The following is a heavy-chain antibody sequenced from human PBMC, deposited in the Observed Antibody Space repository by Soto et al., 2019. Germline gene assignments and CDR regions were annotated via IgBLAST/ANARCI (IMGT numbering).Heavy chain of an antibody. J-gene: IGHJ4*02. CDR3: ARVPESSWPSPYYFHY. D-gene: IGHD6-13*01. CDR2: IIPIFGTS. CDR1: GGSFSSYA. V-gene: IGHV1-69*01. Sequence: QVQLVQSGAEVKKPGSSVKVSCKASGGSFSSYAFSWVRQAPGQGLEWLGGIIPIFGTSNYEQKFQGRVTSTADEAATTVYMELTSLTSEDTAVYYCARVPESSWPSPYYFHYWVQGTLVTVSS.